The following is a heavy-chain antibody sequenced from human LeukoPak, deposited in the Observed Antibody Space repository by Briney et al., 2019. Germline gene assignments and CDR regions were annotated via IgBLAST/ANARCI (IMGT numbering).Heavy chain of an antibody. D-gene: IGHD6-13*01. V-gene: IGHV3-23*01. J-gene: IGHJ4*02. CDR1: GFTFSSYA. CDR3: AKGGEYSSSWYWYFDY. CDR2: ISGSGGST. Sequence: GGSLRLSCAASGFTFSSYAMSWVRQAPGKGLEWVSAISGSGGSTYYADSVKGRFTFSRDNSKNTLYLQMNSLRAEDTAVYYCAKGGEYSSSWYWYFDYWGQGTLVTVSS.